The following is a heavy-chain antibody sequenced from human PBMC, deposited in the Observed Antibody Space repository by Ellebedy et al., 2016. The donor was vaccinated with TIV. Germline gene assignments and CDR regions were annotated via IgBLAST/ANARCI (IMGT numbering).Heavy chain of an antibody. CDR3: ARDLPAPYYYDSSGFYRWFDP. CDR2: INPNSGGT. CDR1: GYTFTGYY. D-gene: IGHD3-22*01. J-gene: IGHJ5*02. Sequence: ASVKVSCKASGYTFTGYYMHWVRQAPGQGLEWMGWINPNSGGTNYAQKFQGRVTMTRDTSISTAYMELSRLRSDDTAVYYCARDLPAPYYYDSSGFYRWFDPWGQGTLVTVSS. V-gene: IGHV1-2*02.